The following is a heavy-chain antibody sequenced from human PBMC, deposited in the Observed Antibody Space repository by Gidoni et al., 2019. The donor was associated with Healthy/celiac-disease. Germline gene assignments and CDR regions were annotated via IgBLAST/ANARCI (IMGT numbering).Heavy chain of an antibody. Sequence: QLQLQESGPGLVQPSETLSLTCTVSGGSISSSSYHWGWIRQPPGKGLEWIGSIYYSGSTYYNPSLKSRVTISVDTSKNQFSLKLSSVTAADTAVYYCARRWLQSSEYFDYWGQGTLVTVSS. CDR1: GGSISSSSYH. CDR2: IYYSGST. V-gene: IGHV4-39*01. CDR3: ARRWLQSSEYFDY. D-gene: IGHD5-12*01. J-gene: IGHJ4*02.